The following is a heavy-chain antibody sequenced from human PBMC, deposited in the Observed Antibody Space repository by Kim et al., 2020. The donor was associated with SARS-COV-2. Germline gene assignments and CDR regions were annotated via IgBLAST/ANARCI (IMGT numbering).Heavy chain of an antibody. CDR2: ISGSGSNT. D-gene: IGHD3-3*01. CDR1: GFTFSSYA. V-gene: IGHV3-23*01. J-gene: IGHJ4*02. CDR3: ARDPRPTNYDFWSGYYLDN. Sequence: GSLRLSCAASGFTFSSYAMSWVRQAPGKGLEWVSGISGSGSNTYYADSVKGRFTISRDNSKNTLYLQMNSLRAEDTAVYFCARDPRPTNYDFWSGYYLDNWGQGTLVTVSS.